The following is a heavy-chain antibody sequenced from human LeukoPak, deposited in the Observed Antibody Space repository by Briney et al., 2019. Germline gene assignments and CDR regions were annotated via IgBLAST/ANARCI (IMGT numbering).Heavy chain of an antibody. J-gene: IGHJ4*02. V-gene: IGHV4-31*03. Sequence: SETLSLTCTVSGGSISTGGYYWSWIRQHPGKGLEWIGNIYYSGSTYYGPSLKSRVTMSVDTSKNQFSLTLISVTAADTAVYFCARAAPNYYDSSGSLRNPYFDYWGQGTLVTVSS. D-gene: IGHD3-22*01. CDR1: GGSISTGGYY. CDR3: ARAAPNYYDSSGSLRNPYFDY. CDR2: IYYSGST.